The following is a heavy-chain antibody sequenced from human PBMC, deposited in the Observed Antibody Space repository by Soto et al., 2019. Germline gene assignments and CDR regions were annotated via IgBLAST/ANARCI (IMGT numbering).Heavy chain of an antibody. CDR1: GFTFSSYS. CDR3: ARSGSYKAGSYDAFDI. CDR2: ISSSSSYI. J-gene: IGHJ3*02. V-gene: IGHV3-21*01. Sequence: EVQLVESGGGLVKPGGSLRLSCAASGFTFSSYSMNWVRRAPGKGLEWVSSISSSSSYIYYADSVKGRFTISRDNAKNSLYLQMNSLRAEDTAVYYCARSGSYKAGSYDAFDIWGQGTMVTVSS. D-gene: IGHD1-26*01.